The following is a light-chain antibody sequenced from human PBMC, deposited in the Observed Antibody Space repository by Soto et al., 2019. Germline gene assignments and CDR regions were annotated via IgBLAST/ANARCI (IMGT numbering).Light chain of an antibody. CDR1: QSISRY. CDR3: QQYGSSWT. CDR2: GAS. Sequence: EIVMTQSPGTLSLSPGERTTLSCRASQSISRYLAWYQQKPGQAPRLLIYGASSRATGIPDRFSGSGSGTDFTLTISRLEPEDFAVYYCQQYGSSWTFGQGTKVDIK. J-gene: IGKJ1*01. V-gene: IGKV3-20*01.